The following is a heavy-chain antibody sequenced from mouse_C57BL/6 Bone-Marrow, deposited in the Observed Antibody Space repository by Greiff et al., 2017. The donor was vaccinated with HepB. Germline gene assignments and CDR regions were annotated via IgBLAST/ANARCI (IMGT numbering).Heavy chain of an antibody. Sequence: EVKLQESGPGLVKPSQSLSLTCSVTGYSITSGYYWNWIRQFPGNKLEWMGYISYDGSNNYNPSLKNRISITRDTSKNQFFLKLNSVTTEDTATYYCARGSDYDPWGFAYWGQGTLVTVSA. V-gene: IGHV3-6*01. D-gene: IGHD2-4*01. CDR2: ISYDGSN. CDR3: ARGSDYDPWGFAY. CDR1: GYSITSGYY. J-gene: IGHJ3*01.